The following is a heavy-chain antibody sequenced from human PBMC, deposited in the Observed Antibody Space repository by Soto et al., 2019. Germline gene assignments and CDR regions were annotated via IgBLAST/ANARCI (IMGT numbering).Heavy chain of an antibody. V-gene: IGHV4-4*02. CDR1: GGSISSSNW. CDR3: AREATIAAAGTNWFDP. Sequence: SETLSLTCAVSGGSISSSNWWSWVRQPPGKGLEWIGEIYHSGSTNYNPSLKSRVTISVDKSKNQFSLKLSSVTAADTAVYYCAREATIAAAGTNWFDPWGQGTLVTVSS. D-gene: IGHD6-13*01. CDR2: IYHSGST. J-gene: IGHJ5*02.